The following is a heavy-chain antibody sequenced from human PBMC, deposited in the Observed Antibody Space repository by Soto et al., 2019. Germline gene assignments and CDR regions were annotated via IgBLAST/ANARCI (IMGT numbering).Heavy chain of an antibody. V-gene: IGHV3-33*01. Sequence: QVQLVESVGGVVQPGRSLRLSCAASGFTFSSYGMHWVRQAPGKGLEWVAVIWYDGSNKYYADSVKGRFTISRDNSKNTLYLQMNSLRAEDTAVYYCARDSRRYCSGGSCYLFDYWGQGTLVTVSS. D-gene: IGHD2-15*01. J-gene: IGHJ4*02. CDR1: GFTFSSYG. CDR3: ARDSRRYCSGGSCYLFDY. CDR2: IWYDGSNK.